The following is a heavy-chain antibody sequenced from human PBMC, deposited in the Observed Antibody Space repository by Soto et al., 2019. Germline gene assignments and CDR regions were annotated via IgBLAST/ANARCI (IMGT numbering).Heavy chain of an antibody. CDR2: ISDDGRND. D-gene: IGHD2-15*01. Sequence: PRGSLRLSCAASGFSVTDYTMYWVRQAPGKGLEWVAIISDDGRNDYYADSVRGRFTISRDNSRNTLHLQMTSLRDDDTALYYCARDRVLGSCSGGSCGILDSWGRGAPVTVSS. CDR3: ARDRVLGSCSGGSCGILDS. V-gene: IGHV3-30*01. J-gene: IGHJ4*02. CDR1: GFSVTDYT.